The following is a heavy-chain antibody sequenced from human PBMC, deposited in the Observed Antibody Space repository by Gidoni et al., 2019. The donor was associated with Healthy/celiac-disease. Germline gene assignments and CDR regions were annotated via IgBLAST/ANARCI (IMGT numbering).Heavy chain of an antibody. CDR1: GFTFSSYA. V-gene: IGHV3-23*01. D-gene: IGHD6-13*01. CDR3: AKDDAGEGYFDY. J-gene: IGHJ4*02. Sequence: EVQLLESGGGLVPPGGSLRLSCAAFGFTFSSYAMSWVRQAPGKGLEWGSASSGSGGSAYYADSVKGRFTISRDNSKNTLYLQMNSLRAEDTAVYYCAKDDAGEGYFDYWGQGTLVTVSS. CDR2: SSGSGGSA.